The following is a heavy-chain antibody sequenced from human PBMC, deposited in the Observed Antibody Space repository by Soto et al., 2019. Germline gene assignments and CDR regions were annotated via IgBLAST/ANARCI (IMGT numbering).Heavy chain of an antibody. V-gene: IGHV1-18*01. Sequence: ASVKVSCKASGYTFTTYGISWVRQAPGQGLGWLGWIGTYNGDTNYAQNFQGRVTMTTDPSTRTVYMELRSLRFDDSAVYYCARVRADLLYYSGRSIWPYFHGMDVLGKGTSVTGSS. J-gene: IGHJ6*04. CDR1: GYTFTTYG. CDR2: IGTYNGDT. CDR3: ARVRADLLYYSGRSIWPYFHGMDV. D-gene: IGHD2-15*01.